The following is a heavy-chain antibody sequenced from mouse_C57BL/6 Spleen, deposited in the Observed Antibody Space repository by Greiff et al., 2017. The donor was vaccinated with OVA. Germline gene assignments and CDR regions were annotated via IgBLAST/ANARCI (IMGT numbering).Heavy chain of an antibody. V-gene: IGHV3-6*01. J-gene: IGHJ2*01. CDR1: GYSITSGYY. Sequence: EVKVEESGPGLVKPSQSLSLTCSVTGYSITSGYYWNWIRQFPGNKLEWMGYISYDGSNNYNPSLKNRISITRDTSKNQFFLKLNSVTTEDTATYYCAREAMTAVRYYFDYWGQGTTLTVPS. CDR2: ISYDGSN. D-gene: IGHD2-3*01. CDR3: AREAMTAVRYYFDY.